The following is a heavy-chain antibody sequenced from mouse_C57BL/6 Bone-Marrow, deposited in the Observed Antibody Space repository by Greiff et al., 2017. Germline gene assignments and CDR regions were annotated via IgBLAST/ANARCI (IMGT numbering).Heavy chain of an antibody. CDR3: AARRRGSPRGIGY. J-gene: IGHJ2*01. CDR2: IYPRSGNT. CDR1: GYTFTSYG. Sequence: VQRVESGAELARPGASVKLSCKASGYTFTSYGISWVKQRTGQGLEWIGEIYPRSGNTYYNEKFKGKATLTADKSSSTAYMELRSLTSEDSAVYVCAARRRGSPRGIGYWGQGTTLTVSS. V-gene: IGHV1-81*01.